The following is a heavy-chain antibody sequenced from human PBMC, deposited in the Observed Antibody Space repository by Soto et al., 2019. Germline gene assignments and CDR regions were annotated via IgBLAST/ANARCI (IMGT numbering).Heavy chain of an antibody. Sequence: GGSLRLSCAGSGFTFSDYYMSWIRQAPGKGLEWVSYISSSSRYTNYPDSVKGRFTISRDNAKNSLYLQMNCLRADDTAVYYCARGRRVFPMEPYFYYGLDVWGQGTTVTVSS. V-gene: IGHV3-11*06. D-gene: IGHD2-8*01. CDR1: GFTFSDYY. CDR2: ISSSSRYT. CDR3: ARGRRVFPMEPYFYYGLDV. J-gene: IGHJ6*02.